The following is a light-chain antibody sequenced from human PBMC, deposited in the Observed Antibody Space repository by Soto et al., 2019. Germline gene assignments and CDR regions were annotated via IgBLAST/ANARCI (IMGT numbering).Light chain of an antibody. CDR3: QQYATSPLT. J-gene: IGKJ2*01. CDR1: QSVAKNY. CDR2: TAS. V-gene: IGKV3-20*01. Sequence: EIVLTQSPGTLSLSPGERVTFSCRASQSVAKNYLAWYQRKPGQAPRLLVHTASSWATGIPDRFSGSGSGTDFSLTITRLETEDFAVYYCQQYATSPLTFGQGTKVEIK.